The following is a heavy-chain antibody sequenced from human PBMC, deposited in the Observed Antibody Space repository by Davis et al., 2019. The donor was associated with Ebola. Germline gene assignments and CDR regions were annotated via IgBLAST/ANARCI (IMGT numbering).Heavy chain of an antibody. Sequence: PGGSLRLSCAASGFTFSSYGMHWVRQAPGKGLEWVAVISYDGSNKYYADSVKGRFTISRDNSKNTLYLQMNSLRAEDTAVYYCAKDRRGEWLLLFDYWGQGTLVTVSS. J-gene: IGHJ4*02. D-gene: IGHD3-22*01. CDR1: GFTFSSYG. CDR3: AKDRRGEWLLLFDY. V-gene: IGHV3-30*18. CDR2: ISYDGSNK.